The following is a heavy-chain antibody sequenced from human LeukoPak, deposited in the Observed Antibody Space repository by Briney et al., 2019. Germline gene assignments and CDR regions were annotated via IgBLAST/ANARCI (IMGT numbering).Heavy chain of an antibody. V-gene: IGHV3-64*04. CDR1: GFTFSSYA. CDR2: ISSNGGST. D-gene: IGHD3-10*01. CDR3: ARDTYYFGAGSYGGGN. Sequence: GGSLRLSCSASGFTFSSYAMHWVRQAPGKGLEYVSAISSNGGSTYYADSVKGRFTISRDNSKNTLYLQMNSLRAEDTAVYYCARDTYYFGAGSYGGGNWGQGTLVTVSS. J-gene: IGHJ4*02.